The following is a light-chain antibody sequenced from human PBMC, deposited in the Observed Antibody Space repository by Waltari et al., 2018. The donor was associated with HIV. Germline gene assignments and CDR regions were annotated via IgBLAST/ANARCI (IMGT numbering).Light chain of an antibody. CDR1: SSDVGRYAY. J-gene: IGLJ2*01. Sequence: QSALPQPPSASGSLGQSVTISCTGSSSDVGRYAYVSWYQQHPGKAPKLLIFEVNKRPSGVPDRFSGSKSGNTASLTVSGLQAEDEAEYSCSSYAGINPVIFGGGTTLTVL. CDR3: SSYAGINPVI. CDR2: EVN. V-gene: IGLV2-8*01.